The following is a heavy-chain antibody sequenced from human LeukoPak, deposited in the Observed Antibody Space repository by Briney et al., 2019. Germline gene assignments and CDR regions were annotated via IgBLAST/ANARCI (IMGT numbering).Heavy chain of an antibody. CDR3: AKDLRNLWFGGRQNGY. CDR1: GFTFSSYA. CDR2: ISGSGGST. V-gene: IGHV3-23*01. D-gene: IGHD3-10*01. J-gene: IGHJ4*02. Sequence: PGGSLRLSCAASGFTFSSYAMSWVRQAPGKGLEWVSAISGSGGSTYYADSVKGRFTISRDNSKNTLYLQMNSLRAEDTAVYYCAKDLRNLWFGGRQNGYWGQGTLVTVSS.